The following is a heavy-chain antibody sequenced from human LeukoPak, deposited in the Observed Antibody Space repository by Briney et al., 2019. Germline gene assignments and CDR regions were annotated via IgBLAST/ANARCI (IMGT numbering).Heavy chain of an antibody. D-gene: IGHD7-27*01. J-gene: IGHJ3*02. Sequence: ASVKVSCKASGYTFTGYYMHWVRQAPGQGLEWMGWINPNSGGTNYAQKFQGWVTMTRDTSISTAYMELSRLRSDDTAVYYCARGVATDNWGYAFDIWGQGTMVTVSS. CDR3: ARGVATDNWGYAFDI. V-gene: IGHV1-2*04. CDR2: INPNSGGT. CDR1: GYTFTGYY.